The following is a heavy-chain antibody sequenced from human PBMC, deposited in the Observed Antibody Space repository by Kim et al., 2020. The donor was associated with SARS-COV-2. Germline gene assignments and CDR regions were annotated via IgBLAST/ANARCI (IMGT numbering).Heavy chain of an antibody. CDR1: GGSFSGYY. Sequence: SETLSLTCAVYGGSFSGYYWSWIRQPPGKGLEWIGEINHSGSTNYNPSLKSRVTISVDTSKNQFSLKLSSVTAADTAVYYCARVGRTSITMVRGAPNWFDPWGQGTLVTVSS. CDR3: ARVGRTSITMVRGAPNWFDP. CDR2: INHSGST. J-gene: IGHJ5*02. D-gene: IGHD3-10*01. V-gene: IGHV4-34*01.